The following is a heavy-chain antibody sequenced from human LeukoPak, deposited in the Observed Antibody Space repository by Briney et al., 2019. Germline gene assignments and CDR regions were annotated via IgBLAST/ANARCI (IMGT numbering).Heavy chain of an antibody. D-gene: IGHD3-22*01. CDR3: ARRGYYDSVGAFDI. CDR2: IDPSDSST. Sequence: GESLKISCQGSGYSFTTYYITWVRQMRGKGLEWMGTIDPSDSSTNYSPSFQGHVTISADKSISTAYLQWSSLKASDTAMYYCARRGYYDSVGAFDIWGQGTMVTVSS. V-gene: IGHV5-10-1*01. CDR1: GYSFTTYY. J-gene: IGHJ3*02.